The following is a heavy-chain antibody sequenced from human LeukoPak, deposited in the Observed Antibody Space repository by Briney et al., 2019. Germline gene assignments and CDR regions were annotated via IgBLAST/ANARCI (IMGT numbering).Heavy chain of an antibody. CDR1: GFTFSSYG. CDR2: ISSSSSYI. V-gene: IGHV3-21*01. Sequence: GGSLRLSCAASGFTFSSYGMHWVRQAPGKGLEWVSSISSSSSYIYYADSVKGRFTISRDNAKNSLYLQMNSLRAEDTAVYYCATEITPYYYMDVWGKGTTVTVSS. CDR3: ATEITPYYYMDV. D-gene: IGHD5-24*01. J-gene: IGHJ6*03.